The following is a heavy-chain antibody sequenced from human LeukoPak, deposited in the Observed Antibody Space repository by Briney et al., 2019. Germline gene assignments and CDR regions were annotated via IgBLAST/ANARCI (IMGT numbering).Heavy chain of an antibody. D-gene: IGHD6-13*01. CDR2: INQDGSEK. Sequence: PGGSLRLSCAVSGFTFSNYWMSWVRQAPGKGLEWVANINQDGSEKYFVDSVKGRFTTSRDNAKSSLYLQMNSLRAEDTAVYYCASHSSSWYGFDYWGQGTLVTVSS. CDR1: GFTFSNYW. J-gene: IGHJ4*02. V-gene: IGHV3-7*05. CDR3: ASHSSSWYGFDY.